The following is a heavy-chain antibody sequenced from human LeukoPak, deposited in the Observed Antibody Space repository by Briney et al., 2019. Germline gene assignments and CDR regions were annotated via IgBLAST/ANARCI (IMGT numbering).Heavy chain of an antibody. D-gene: IGHD5-12*01. CDR2: ITSSGDDI. CDR1: GFTFSDYY. J-gene: IGHJ4*02. V-gene: IGHV3-11*01. Sequence: TPGGSLRLSCAASGFTFSDYYMSWIRQCPGKGLEWFAYITSSGDDIYYAESVKGRFTISRDNAKNALSLRMSSLRVEDTATYYCASDIVATSGDFWGQGTLVSVSA. CDR3: ASDIVATSGDF.